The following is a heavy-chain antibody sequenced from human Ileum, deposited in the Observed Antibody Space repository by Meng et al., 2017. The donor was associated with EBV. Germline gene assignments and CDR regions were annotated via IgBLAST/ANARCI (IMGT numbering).Heavy chain of an antibody. J-gene: IGHJ4*02. CDR1: GCSSSSSNW. Sequence: QRQLAAPGPVLVQPSRTLALTSARAGCSSSSSNWWSWVRQPPGKGLEWIGEIYHSGSTNYNPSLKSRVTMSVDKSKNQFSLNLSSVTAADTAVYYCARVGQWLPLDYWGQGTLVTVSS. V-gene: IGHV4-4*02. D-gene: IGHD6-19*01. CDR3: ARVGQWLPLDY. CDR2: IYHSGST.